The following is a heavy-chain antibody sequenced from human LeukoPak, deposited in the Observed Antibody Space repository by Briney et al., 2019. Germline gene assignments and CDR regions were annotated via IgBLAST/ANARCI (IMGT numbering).Heavy chain of an antibody. CDR2: IYYSGST. J-gene: IGHJ6*02. Sequence: SETLSLTCTVSGGSISSSLYYWGCIRQPPGKGLEWIGCIYYSGSTYYNPSLKSRVTIAVDTSKNQFSLKLSSVTAADTAVYYCARDRTMVRGVTYYYYGMDVWGQGTTVTVSS. CDR3: ARDRTMVRGVTYYYYGMDV. V-gene: IGHV4-39*07. D-gene: IGHD3-10*01. CDR1: GGSISSSLYY.